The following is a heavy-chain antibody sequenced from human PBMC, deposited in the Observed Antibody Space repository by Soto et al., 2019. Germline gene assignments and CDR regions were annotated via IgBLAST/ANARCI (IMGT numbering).Heavy chain of an antibody. D-gene: IGHD1-26*01. CDR3: AIDFDGASPVYFQH. J-gene: IGHJ1*01. V-gene: IGHV3-30-3*01. Sequence: GGSLRLSCAASGFTFSSYAMHWVRQAPGKGLEWVTVITYDGSNKYYADSVKGRFTISRDNSKNTLYLQMNSLRAEDTAVYYCAIDFDGASPVYFQHWGQGTLVTVAS. CDR1: GFTFSSYA. CDR2: ITYDGSNK.